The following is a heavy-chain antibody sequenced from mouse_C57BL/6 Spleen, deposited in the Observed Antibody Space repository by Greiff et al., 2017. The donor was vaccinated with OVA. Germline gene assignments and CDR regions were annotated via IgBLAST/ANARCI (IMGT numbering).Heavy chain of an antibody. CDR1: GFTFSSYA. CDR3: ARDRAYYSNQFAY. V-gene: IGHV5-4*01. J-gene: IGHJ3*01. Sequence: EVKVVESGGGLVKPGGSLKLSCAASGFTFSSYAMSWVRQTPEKRLEWVATISDGGSYTYYPDNVKGRFTISRDNAKNNLYLQMSHLKSEDTAMYYCARDRAYYSNQFAYWGQGTLVTVSA. D-gene: IGHD2-5*01. CDR2: ISDGGSYT.